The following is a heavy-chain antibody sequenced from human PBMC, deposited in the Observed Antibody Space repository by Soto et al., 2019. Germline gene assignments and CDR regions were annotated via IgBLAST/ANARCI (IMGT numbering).Heavy chain of an antibody. Sequence: QVQLVQSGAEVKKPGASVKVSCKASGYTFTNYGIAWVRQAPGQGLEWMGWISPYSGKTDYRQNLQGRVTMTADTSTTTAYMELRSLRSDDTAVYDCTRERLTLTTSLIFDFWGQGTLVTVSS. J-gene: IGHJ4*02. D-gene: IGHD3-9*01. CDR2: ISPYSGKT. CDR1: GYTFTNYG. CDR3: TRERLTLTTSLIFDF. V-gene: IGHV1-18*01.